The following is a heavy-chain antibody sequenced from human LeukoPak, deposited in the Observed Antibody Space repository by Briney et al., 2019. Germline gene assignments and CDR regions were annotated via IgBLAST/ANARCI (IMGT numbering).Heavy chain of an antibody. Sequence: ASVKVSCKVSGYTLTELSMHWVRQAPGKGLEWMGGFDPEDGETIYAQKFQGRVTITEDTSTDTAYMELSSLRSEDTAVYYCATNPGDSSGYYDAAFDIWGQGTMVTVSS. CDR3: ATNPGDSSGYYDAAFDI. V-gene: IGHV1-24*01. CDR2: FDPEDGET. D-gene: IGHD3-22*01. CDR1: GYTLTELS. J-gene: IGHJ3*02.